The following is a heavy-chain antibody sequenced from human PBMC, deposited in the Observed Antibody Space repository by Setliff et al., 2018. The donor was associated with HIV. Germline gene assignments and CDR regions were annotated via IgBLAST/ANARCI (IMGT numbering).Heavy chain of an antibody. CDR2: IHHTGYV. D-gene: IGHD4-4*01. J-gene: IGHJ4*02. CDR1: GGPSTDHY. V-gene: IGHV4-34*01. Sequence: SETLSLTCAVYGGPSTDHYWNWIRQSPGMGLEWIAEIHHTGYVNYNPSLRSRVSVSRDMSSNQFSLRLSSVTAADAAVYYCAAFFVTPMTTQDFWGQGALVTVS. CDR3: AAFFVTPMTTQDF.